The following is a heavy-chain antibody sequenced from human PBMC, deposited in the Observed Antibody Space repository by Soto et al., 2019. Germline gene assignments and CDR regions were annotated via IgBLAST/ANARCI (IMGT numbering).Heavy chain of an antibody. V-gene: IGHV5-51*01. CDR3: ARQGGEYNTMSDY. D-gene: IGHD3-10*01. Sequence: PGESLKISCKCSGYTFSKYWIGWVRQTPGKGLEWMGMIYPGDSDARYSPSFEGQVTFSVDKSINTAYLQWNSLKASDTAMYYCARQGGEYNTMSDYWGPGTLVTVSS. CDR1: GYTFSKYW. J-gene: IGHJ4*02. CDR2: IYPGDSDA.